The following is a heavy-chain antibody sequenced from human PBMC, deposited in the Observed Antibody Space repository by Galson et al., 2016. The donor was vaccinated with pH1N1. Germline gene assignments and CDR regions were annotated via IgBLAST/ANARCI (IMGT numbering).Heavy chain of an antibody. CDR2: IKQDGSEK. V-gene: IGHV3-7*01. CDR3: ARDHAFGDSDPSHYYYGMDV. CDR1: GFSFSNYL. Sequence: SLRLSCAASGFSFSNYLMSWVRQAPGKGLEWVANIKQDGSEKYYVDSVKGRFTISRDNAKNSLYLQMSSLRAEDTAVYYCARDHAFGDSDPSHYYYGMDVGGQGTTVTVSS. D-gene: IGHD4-17*01. J-gene: IGHJ6*02.